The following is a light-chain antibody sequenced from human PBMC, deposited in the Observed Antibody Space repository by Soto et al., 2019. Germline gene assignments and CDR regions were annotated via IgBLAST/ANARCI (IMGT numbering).Light chain of an antibody. J-gene: IGKJ1*01. CDR1: QDVGRY. V-gene: IGKV1-8*01. CDR2: GAS. Sequence: AIRMTQSPSSLSASAGDRVAIACRASQDVGRYLAWYQQKPGQAPKLLIYGASTLQSGVPSRFSGGGSGTDFPPTISCLQSEVFAIYYFKHYKNYPGTSGQGTRVKSN. CDR3: KHYKNYPGT.